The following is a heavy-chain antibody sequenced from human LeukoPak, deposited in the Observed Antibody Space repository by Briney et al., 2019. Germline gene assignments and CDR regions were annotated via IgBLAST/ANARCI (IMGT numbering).Heavy chain of an antibody. CDR1: GYTFTSYY. Sequence: GASVKVSCKAPGYTFTSYYMHWVRQAPGQGLEWMGIINPSGGSTSYAQKFQGRVTMTRDTSTSTVYMELSSLRSEDTAVYYCASFADGYNYFDYWGQGTLVTVSS. D-gene: IGHD5-24*01. J-gene: IGHJ4*02. CDR2: INPSGGST. V-gene: IGHV1-46*01. CDR3: ASFADGYNYFDY.